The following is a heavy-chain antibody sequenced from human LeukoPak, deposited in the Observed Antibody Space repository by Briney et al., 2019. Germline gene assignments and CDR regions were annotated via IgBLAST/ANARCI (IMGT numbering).Heavy chain of an antibody. V-gene: IGHV4-4*09. CDR3: ARHRVEMATITDVAFNR. CDR2: IYTTGST. J-gene: IGHJ3*02. D-gene: IGHD5-24*01. CDR1: GSSLSTYS. Sequence: SETLSLTCTVSGSSLSTYSWSWIRQPPGKGLEWVGYIYTTGSTHYNPSLMSRVTMSLDTSKNQLSLRLSSVTAADTAVFYCARHRVEMATITDVAFNRWGEGTMATVSS.